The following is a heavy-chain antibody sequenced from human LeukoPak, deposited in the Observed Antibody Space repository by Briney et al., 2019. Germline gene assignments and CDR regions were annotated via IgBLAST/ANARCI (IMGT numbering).Heavy chain of an antibody. V-gene: IGHV4-59*12. CDR3: ARDSLAVAPTFDY. CDR2: IYNSGST. J-gene: IGHJ4*02. CDR1: GGSISGYY. Sequence: SETLSLTCTVSGGSISGYYWSWIRQPPGRGLEWIGYIYNSGSTNYNPSLKSRVTMSVEMTKNQFSLKLSSVTAADSAVYYCARDSLAVAPTFDYWGQGTLVTVSS. D-gene: IGHD6-19*01.